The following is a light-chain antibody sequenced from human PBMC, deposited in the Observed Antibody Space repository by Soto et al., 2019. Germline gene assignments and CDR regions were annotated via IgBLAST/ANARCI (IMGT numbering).Light chain of an antibody. V-gene: IGLV2-14*01. Sequence: QSALTQPASVSGSPGQSITISCTGTRRDVGGYNYVSWYQQYPGKSPKLLIYEVTHRPSGVSNRFSGSKSGNTASLTISGLQAEDEADYYCSSYTISNTLPFVFGTGTKLTV. CDR2: EVT. CDR1: RRDVGGYNY. J-gene: IGLJ1*01. CDR3: SSYTISNTLPFV.